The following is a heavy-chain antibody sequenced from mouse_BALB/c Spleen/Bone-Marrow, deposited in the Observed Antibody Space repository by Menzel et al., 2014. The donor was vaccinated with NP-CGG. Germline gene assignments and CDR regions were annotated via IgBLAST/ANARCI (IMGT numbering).Heavy chain of an antibody. CDR3: VKWGFAY. V-gene: IGHV2-6-7*01. Sequence: VHLQQSGPGLVAPSQSLSITCTVSGFSLTGYGVNWVRQPPGKGLEWLGMIWGDGNTDYNSALKSRLSINKDNSKSQVFLKMNSLQTDDTARYYCVKWGFAYWGQGTLVTVSA. J-gene: IGHJ3*01. CDR2: IWGDGNT. CDR1: GFSLTGYG.